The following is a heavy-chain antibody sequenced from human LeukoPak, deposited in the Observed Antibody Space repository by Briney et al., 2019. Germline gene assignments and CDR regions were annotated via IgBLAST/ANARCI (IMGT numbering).Heavy chain of an antibody. CDR1: GFRFDSFY. J-gene: IGHJ4*02. Sequence: GGSQRLSCAASGFRFDSFYMGWIRQVPGKGLDYIALISASGAVPYYAESVEGRFTISRDNAKNSVSLQMNSLSADDTAIYYCARSLIVASEDYWGKGTQVIVSS. V-gene: IGHV3-11*04. CDR3: ARSLIVASEDY. CDR2: ISASGAVP. D-gene: IGHD3-22*01.